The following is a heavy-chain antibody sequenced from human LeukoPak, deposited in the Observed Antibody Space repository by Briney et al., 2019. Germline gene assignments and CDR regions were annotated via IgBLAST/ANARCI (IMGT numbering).Heavy chain of an antibody. D-gene: IGHD6-25*01. CDR1: GGSIRTSSDY. Sequence: SETLSLTCTVSGGSIRTSSDYWGWIRQPPGKGLEWIRSMYYSGSAYYNPSLKSRVTVSVDTSKKQLSLKLSSVTAADTAVYYCVRLAWGSGGSGSFDSWGQGTLVTVSS. J-gene: IGHJ4*02. CDR3: VRLAWGSGGSGSFDS. V-gene: IGHV4-39*01. CDR2: MYYSGSA.